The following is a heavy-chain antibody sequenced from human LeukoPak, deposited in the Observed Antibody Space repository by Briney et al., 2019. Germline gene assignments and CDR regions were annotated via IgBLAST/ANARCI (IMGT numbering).Heavy chain of an antibody. V-gene: IGHV3-30-3*01. D-gene: IGHD3-9*01. CDR2: ISYDGSNK. CDR3: ARGGPPLLVTYPNWYFDL. J-gene: IGHJ2*01. Sequence: GGSLRLCCAASGFTFSSYAMHWVRQAPGKGLEWVAVISYDGSNKYYADSVKGRFTISRDNSKNTLSLQMNSLRAEDTAVYYCARGGPPLLVTYPNWYFDLWGRGTLVTVSS. CDR1: GFTFSSYA.